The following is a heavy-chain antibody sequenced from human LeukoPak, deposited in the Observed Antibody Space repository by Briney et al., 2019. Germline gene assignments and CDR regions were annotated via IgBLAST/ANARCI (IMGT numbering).Heavy chain of an antibody. J-gene: IGHJ6*02. D-gene: IGHD4-11*01. V-gene: IGHV3-30*18. Sequence: GGSLRLSCAASGFTFSSYGMHGVRQAPARGLEWVAVISYEGSNKYYADSVKGRFTISRDNSKNTLYLQMNSLRAEDTAVYYCAKATVTTGYYYGMDVWGQGTTVTVSS. CDR3: AKATVTTGYYYGMDV. CDR2: ISYEGSNK. CDR1: GFTFSSYG.